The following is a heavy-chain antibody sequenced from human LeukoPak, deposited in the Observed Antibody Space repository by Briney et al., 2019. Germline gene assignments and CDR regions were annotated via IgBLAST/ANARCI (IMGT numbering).Heavy chain of an antibody. Sequence: GASVKVSCKTSGYTFTSYDINWVRQTTGQGLEWMGWMNPNSGDTGYAQKFQGRVTMTWNPSTSTAYMGLSTLRSEDRAVYYCATSYEDYYYGMDVWGQGTTVTVSS. CDR2: MNPNSGDT. CDR3: ATSYEDYYYGMDV. D-gene: IGHD3-3*01. V-gene: IGHV1-8*01. CDR1: GYTFTSYD. J-gene: IGHJ6*02.